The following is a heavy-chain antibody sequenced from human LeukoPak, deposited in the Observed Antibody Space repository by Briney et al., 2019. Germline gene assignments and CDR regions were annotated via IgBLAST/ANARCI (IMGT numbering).Heavy chain of an antibody. CDR3: AREGPNAGIDY. CDR2: IYHSGST. CDR1: GGSISSGGYY. V-gene: IGHV4-30-2*01. Sequence: PSQTLSLTCTVSGGSISSGGYYWSWIRQPPGKGLEWIGYIYHSGSTYYNPSLKSRVTISVDRSKNQFSLKLSSVTAADTAVYYCAREGPNAGIDYWGQGTLVTVSS. J-gene: IGHJ4*02. D-gene: IGHD6-13*01.